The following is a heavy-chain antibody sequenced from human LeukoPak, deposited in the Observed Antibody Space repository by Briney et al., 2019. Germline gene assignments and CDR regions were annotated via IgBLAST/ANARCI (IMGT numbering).Heavy chain of an antibody. D-gene: IGHD3-10*01. CDR2: VYHSGGT. Sequence: SETLSLTCTVSGVSISGYYWTWIRQPPGKGLEWIGYVYHSGGTSYNPSLKSRFTIAVDTSKNQFSLKLTSVTAADTAVYYCARDNADYASGGDWFDPWGQGTLVTVSS. CDR1: GVSISGYY. J-gene: IGHJ5*02. V-gene: IGHV4-59*01. CDR3: ARDNADYASGGDWFDP.